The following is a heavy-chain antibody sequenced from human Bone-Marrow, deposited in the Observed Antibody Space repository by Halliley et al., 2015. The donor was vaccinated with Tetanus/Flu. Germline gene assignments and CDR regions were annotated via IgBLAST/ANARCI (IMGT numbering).Heavy chain of an antibody. CDR3: ARGVGNNWFDP. J-gene: IGHJ5*02. V-gene: IGHV4-31*03. D-gene: IGHD3-3*01. CDR2: IYYSGST. Sequence: TLSLTCTVSGGFIRSGGYYWSWIRQHPGKGLEWIGNIYYSGSTYYNPSLKSRATISVDTSKNQFSLKLSSVTAADTAVYYCARGVGNNWFDPWGQGTLVTVSS. CDR1: GGFIRSGGYY.